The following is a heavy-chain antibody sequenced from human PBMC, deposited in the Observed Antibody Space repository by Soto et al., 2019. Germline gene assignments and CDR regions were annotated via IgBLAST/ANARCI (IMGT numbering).Heavy chain of an antibody. J-gene: IGHJ4*02. D-gene: IGHD6-13*01. V-gene: IGHV3-21*01. CDR2: ISSSSSYI. Sequence: GGSLRLSCAASGFTFSSYSMNWVRQAPGKGLEWVSSISSSSSYIYYGDSVKGRFTNSRDNAKNSLYLQMNSLRAEDTAVYYCARSGRVHSGPRFIAAAANDYWGQGTLVTVSS. CDR3: ARSGRVHSGPRFIAAAANDY. CDR1: GFTFSSYS.